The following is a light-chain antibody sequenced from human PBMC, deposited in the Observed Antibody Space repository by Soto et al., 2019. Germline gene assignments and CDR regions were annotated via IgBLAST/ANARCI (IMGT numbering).Light chain of an antibody. CDR3: QQSYSPTIT. V-gene: IGKV1-33*01. J-gene: IGKJ5*01. CDR1: QNINNY. CDR2: DAS. Sequence: DIQMTQSPSSLSASVGDRVTITYQASQNINNYLNWYQQKPGRAPKLLIYDASNLEAGVPSSFRGSGSGTDFTLTISCLQSEDFATYYCQQSYSPTITFGQGTRLEI.